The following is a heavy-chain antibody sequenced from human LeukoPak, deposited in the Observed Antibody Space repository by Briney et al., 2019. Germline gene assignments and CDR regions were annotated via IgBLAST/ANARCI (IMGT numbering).Heavy chain of an antibody. D-gene: IGHD6-13*01. Sequence: SGTLSLTCTVSGGSISSSSYYWGWIRQPPGKGLEWIGNIYYSGSTYYNPSLKSRVTISVDTSKNQFSLKLSSVTAADTAVYYCARDRWQQLVYYYYYMDVWGKGTTVTVSS. CDR1: GGSISSSSYY. J-gene: IGHJ6*03. CDR3: ARDRWQQLVYYYYYMDV. V-gene: IGHV4-39*07. CDR2: IYYSGST.